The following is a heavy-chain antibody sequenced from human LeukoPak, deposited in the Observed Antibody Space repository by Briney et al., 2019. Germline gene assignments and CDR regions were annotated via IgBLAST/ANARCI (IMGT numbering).Heavy chain of an antibody. CDR2: VSAYNGNT. Sequence: GGSVKGSCEASGYTVSSYCISWGRQGPRQGGEWVGGVSAYNGNTNYAQKLQGRVTMTTDTSTSTAYMELRSLRSDDTAVYYCARELITFGGVIAKFGYWGQGTLVTVSS. V-gene: IGHV1-18*01. J-gene: IGHJ4*02. CDR1: GYTVSSYC. D-gene: IGHD3-16*02. CDR3: ARELITFGGVIAKFGY.